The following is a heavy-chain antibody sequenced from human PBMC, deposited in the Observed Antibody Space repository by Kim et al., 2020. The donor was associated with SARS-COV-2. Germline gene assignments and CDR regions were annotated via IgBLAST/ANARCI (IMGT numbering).Heavy chain of an antibody. V-gene: IGHV3-13*01. Sequence: SVKGRFTISRENAKNSLYLQMNSLRAGDTAVYYCARGKNWNDVDYYGMDVWGQGTTVTVSS. J-gene: IGHJ6*02. D-gene: IGHD1-1*01. CDR3: ARGKNWNDVDYYGMDV.